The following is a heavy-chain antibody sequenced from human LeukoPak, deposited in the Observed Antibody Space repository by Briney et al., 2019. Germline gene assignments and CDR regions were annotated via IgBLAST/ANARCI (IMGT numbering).Heavy chain of an antibody. D-gene: IGHD2-15*01. CDR1: GGTFSSYA. CDR3: ASSYCSGGSCYSGAYYYGMDV. J-gene: IGHJ6*02. Sequence: SVKVSCKASGGTFSSYAISWVRQAPGQGLEWMGRIIPILGIANYAQKFQGRVTITADKSTSTAYMELSSLRSEDTAVCYCASSYCSGGSCYSGAYYYGMDVWGQGTTVTVSS. CDR2: IIPILGIA. V-gene: IGHV1-69*04.